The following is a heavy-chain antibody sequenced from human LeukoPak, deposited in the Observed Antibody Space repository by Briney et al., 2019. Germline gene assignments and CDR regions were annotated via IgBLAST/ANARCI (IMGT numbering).Heavy chain of an antibody. CDR2: IGTAGEI. CDR1: GFTFSSYG. V-gene: IGHV3-13*01. CDR3: ARAAYSSTWYSRYFDL. Sequence: GGSLRLSCAASGFTFSSYGMSWVRQAPGKGLEWVSGIGTAGEIYYPGSVKGRFTISRENAKNSLYLQMNSLRAGDTAVYYCARAAYSSTWYSRYFDLWGRGTLVTVSS. D-gene: IGHD6-13*01. J-gene: IGHJ2*01.